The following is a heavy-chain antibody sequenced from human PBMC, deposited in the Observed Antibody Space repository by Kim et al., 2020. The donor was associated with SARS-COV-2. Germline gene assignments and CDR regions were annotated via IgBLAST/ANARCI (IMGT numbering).Heavy chain of an antibody. J-gene: IGHJ6*02. CDR3: AKDLTDFTYYYDSSGYNLYDYYGMDV. Sequence: GGSLRLSCAASGFTFSSYGMHWVRQAPGKGLEWVAVISYDGSNKYYADSVKGRFTISRDNSKNTLYLQMNSLRAEDTAVYYCAKDLTDFTYYYDSSGYNLYDYYGMDVWGQGTTVTVSS. D-gene: IGHD3-22*01. V-gene: IGHV3-30*18. CDR1: GFTFSSYG. CDR2: ISYDGSNK.